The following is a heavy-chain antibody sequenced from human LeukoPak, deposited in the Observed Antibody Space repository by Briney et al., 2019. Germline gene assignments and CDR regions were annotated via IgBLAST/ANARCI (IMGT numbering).Heavy chain of an antibody. D-gene: IGHD2-21*02. CDR1: GFTVSDNY. V-gene: IGHV3-23*01. CDR3: AKDPRECGGDCYSRGGGFDP. J-gene: IGHJ5*02. Sequence: PGGSLRLSCAASGFTVSDNYMNWVRQAPGKGLEWVSAISGSGGSTYYADSVKGRFTISRDNSKNTLYLQMNSLRAEDTAVYYCAKDPRECGGDCYSRGGGFDPWGQGTLVTVSS. CDR2: ISGSGGST.